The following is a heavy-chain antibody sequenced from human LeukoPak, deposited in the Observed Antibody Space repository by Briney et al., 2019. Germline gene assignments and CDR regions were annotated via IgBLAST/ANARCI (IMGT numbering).Heavy chain of an antibody. D-gene: IGHD2-15*01. CDR3: ARFTGYCSGGSCYEIWFDP. Sequence: ASVKVPCKVSGYTLTELSMHWVRQAPGKGLEWMGGFDPGDGETAYAQKFQGRVTITADESTSTAYMELSSLRSEDTAVYYCARFTGYCSGGSCYEIWFDPWRQGTLVTVSS. V-gene: IGHV1-24*01. J-gene: IGHJ5*02. CDR1: GYTLTELS. CDR2: FDPGDGET.